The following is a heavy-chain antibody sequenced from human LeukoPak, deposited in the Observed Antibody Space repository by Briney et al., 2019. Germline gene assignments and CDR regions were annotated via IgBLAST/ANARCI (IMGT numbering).Heavy chain of an antibody. Sequence: ASVPETLKASGYTFTAYYVHWVRQAPGQGLEWMGLINPNSGGTNYAQRFQGRVTMTRDTSISTAYMELSNLTSDDTAVYFCASDKGSLGGDYWGGGTGVTVSS. CDR2: INPNSGGT. CDR1: GYTFTAYY. V-gene: IGHV1-2*02. CDR3: ASDKGSLGGDY. J-gene: IGHJ4*02. D-gene: IGHD3-16*01.